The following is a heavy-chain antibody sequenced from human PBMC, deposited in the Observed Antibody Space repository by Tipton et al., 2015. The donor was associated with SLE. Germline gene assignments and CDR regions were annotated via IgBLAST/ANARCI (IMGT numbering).Heavy chain of an antibody. CDR1: GYTFTGYY. V-gene: IGHV1-2*02. D-gene: IGHD2/OR15-2a*01. Sequence: QVQLVQSGAEVKKPGASVKVSCRASGYTFTGYYIHWVRQAPGQGLEWMGWINPKSAGTDYAQKFQGRVTMTRDTSISTAYMELSRLRSDDTAVYYCAREYNNTNLLDYWGQGTLVTVSS. CDR3: AREYNNTNLLDY. J-gene: IGHJ4*02. CDR2: INPKSAGT.